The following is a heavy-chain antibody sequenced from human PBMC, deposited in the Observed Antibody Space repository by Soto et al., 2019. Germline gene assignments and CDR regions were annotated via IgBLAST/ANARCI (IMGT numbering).Heavy chain of an antibody. CDR1: GYTFSDFD. V-gene: IGHV1-8*01. CDR3: ARGNPFNYAGFDV. CDR2: MNAKSGDT. Sequence: QAHLEQSGAEVKRPGASVKVSCKASGYTFSDFDINWLRQASGQGPVWMGWMNAKSGDTFFAQRFQGKFNMTWDTSLRTPYMEVGSLTSDVTAMYYCARGNPFNYAGFDVWGQGTTVAVSS. J-gene: IGHJ6*02. D-gene: IGHD3-16*01.